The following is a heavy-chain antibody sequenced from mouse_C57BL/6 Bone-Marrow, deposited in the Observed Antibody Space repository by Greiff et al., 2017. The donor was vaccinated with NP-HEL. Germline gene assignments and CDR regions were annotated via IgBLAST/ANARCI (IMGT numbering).Heavy chain of an antibody. CDR2: IWSGGST. D-gene: IGHD1-1*01. J-gene: IGHJ3*01. V-gene: IGHV2-2*01. CDR1: GFSLTSYG. Sequence: VKLQQSGPGLVQPSQSLSITCTVSGFSLTSYGVHWVRQSPGKGLEWLGVIWSGGSTDYNAAFISRLSISKDNSKSQVFFKMNSLQADDTAIYYCARNSDYYGSSPPFAYWGQGTLVTVSA. CDR3: ARNSDYYGSSPPFAY.